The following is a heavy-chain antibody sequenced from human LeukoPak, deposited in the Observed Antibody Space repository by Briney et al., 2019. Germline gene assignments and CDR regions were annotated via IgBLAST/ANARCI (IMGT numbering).Heavy chain of an antibody. V-gene: IGHV4-38-2*02. CDR1: GYSISSGYH. Sequence: SETLSLTCTVSGYSISSGYHWGWIRQAPGQGLEWLGSIYQSGSTYDNPSLKSRVTLSVDTSKNQVSLKLSSVTAADTAVYYCARSEINDYIKYWGQGILVTVSS. CDR3: ARSEINDYIKY. CDR2: IYQSGST. D-gene: IGHD3-16*01. J-gene: IGHJ4*02.